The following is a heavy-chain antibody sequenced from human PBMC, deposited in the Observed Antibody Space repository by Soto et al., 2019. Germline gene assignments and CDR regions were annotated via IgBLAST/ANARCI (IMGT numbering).Heavy chain of an antibody. CDR3: ARDTGDRNYYYYGMDV. CDR2: TYYRSKWYN. D-gene: IGHD7-27*01. J-gene: IGHJ6*02. CDR1: GDSVSSNSAA. Sequence: PSQTLSLTCAISGDSVSSNSAAWNWIRQSPSRGLEWLGRTYYRSKWYNDYAVSVKSRITINPDTSKNQFSLQLNSVTPEDTAVYYCARDTGDRNYYYYGMDVWGQGTTVTVAS. V-gene: IGHV6-1*01.